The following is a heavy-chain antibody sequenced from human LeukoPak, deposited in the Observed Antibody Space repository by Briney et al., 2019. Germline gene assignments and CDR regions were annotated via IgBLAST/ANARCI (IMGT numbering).Heavy chain of an antibody. Sequence: GASVKVSCKASGYTFTSYGISWVRQAPGQGLEWMGWISAYNGNTNYAQKLQGRVTMTTDTSTSTAYMELRSLRSDDTAVYYCARNPYSGSYCEEGYFDYWGQGTLVTVSS. CDR2: ISAYNGNT. CDR3: ARNPYSGSYCEEGYFDY. V-gene: IGHV1-18*01. D-gene: IGHD1-26*01. J-gene: IGHJ4*02. CDR1: GYTFTSYG.